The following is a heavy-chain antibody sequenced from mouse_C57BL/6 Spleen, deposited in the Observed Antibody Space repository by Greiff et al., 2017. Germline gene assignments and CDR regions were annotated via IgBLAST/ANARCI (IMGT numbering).Heavy chain of an antibody. J-gene: IGHJ3*01. CDR2: ILPGSGST. CDR3: ARDPYYDYLEVFPY. Sequence: VKLMESGAELMKPGASVKLSCKATGYTFTGYWIEWVKQRPGHGLEWIGEILPGSGSTNYNEKFKGKATFTADTSSNTAYMQLSSLTTEDSAIYYCARDPYYDYLEVFPYWGQGTLVTVSA. CDR1: GYTFTGYW. V-gene: IGHV1-9*01. D-gene: IGHD2-4*01.